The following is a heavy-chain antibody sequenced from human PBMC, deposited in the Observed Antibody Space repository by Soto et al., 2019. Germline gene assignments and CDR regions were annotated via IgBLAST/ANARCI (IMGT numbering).Heavy chain of an antibody. CDR2: IYYSGST. CDR3: ARWSIAARPGWFDP. D-gene: IGHD6-6*01. CDR1: GGSISSGDYY. V-gene: IGHV4-30-4*01. J-gene: IGHJ5*02. Sequence: SETLSLTCTVSGGSISSGDYYWSWIRQPPGKGLEWIGYIYYSGSTYYNPSLKSRVTISVDTSKNQFSLKLSSVTAADTAVYYRARWSIAARPGWFDPWGQGTLVTVSS.